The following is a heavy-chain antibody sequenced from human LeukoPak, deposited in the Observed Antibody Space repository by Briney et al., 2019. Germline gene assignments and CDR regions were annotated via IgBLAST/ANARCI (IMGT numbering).Heavy chain of an antibody. D-gene: IGHD3-16*02. V-gene: IGHV4-59*01. CDR3: ARGYTSPWD. CDR1: GGSISSYC. CDR2: IYYSGST. Sequence: SETLSLTCTVSGGSISSYCWSWIRQPPGKGLEWIGYIYYSGSTNYNPSLKSRVTISVDTSKNQFSLKLSSVTAADTAVYYCARGYTSPWDWGQGTLVTVSS. J-gene: IGHJ4*02.